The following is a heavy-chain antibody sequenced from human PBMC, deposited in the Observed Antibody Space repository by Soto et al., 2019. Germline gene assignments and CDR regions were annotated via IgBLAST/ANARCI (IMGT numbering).Heavy chain of an antibody. CDR3: ARRLYCSGGSCYDFDY. D-gene: IGHD2-15*01. V-gene: IGHV4-39*01. CDR1: GGSISSSSYY. Sequence: SETLSLTCTVSGGSISSSSYYWGWIRQPPGKGLEWIGSIYYSGSTYYNPSLKSRVTISVDTSKNQFSLKLSSVTAADTAVYYCARRLYCSGGSCYDFDYWGQGTLVTVS. CDR2: IYYSGST. J-gene: IGHJ4*02.